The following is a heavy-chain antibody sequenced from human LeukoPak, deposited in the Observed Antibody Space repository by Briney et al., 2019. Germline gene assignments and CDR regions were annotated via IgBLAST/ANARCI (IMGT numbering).Heavy chain of an antibody. CDR1: GFTFRSYA. V-gene: IGHV3-23*01. CDR3: AKDDGSRFGRGYFDY. Sequence: GGSLRLSCTASGFTFRSYAMSWVRQAPGKGLEWVSAMSNSGGSTYYADSVKGRFTISRDNSKSTLYLQMNSLRAEDTAVYYCAKDDGSRFGRGYFDYWRQGALVTVSP. CDR2: MSNSGGST. D-gene: IGHD3-10*01. J-gene: IGHJ4*02.